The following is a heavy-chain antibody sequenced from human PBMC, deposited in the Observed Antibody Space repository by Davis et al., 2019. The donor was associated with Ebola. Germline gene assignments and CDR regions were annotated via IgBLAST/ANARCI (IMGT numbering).Heavy chain of an antibody. D-gene: IGHD6-19*01. V-gene: IGHV3-21*01. J-gene: IGHJ4*02. CDR3: AKDDGYSSGWYLDY. CDR1: GFTLRSYN. Sequence: PGGSLRLSCAASGFTLRSYNMNWVRQAPGKGLEWISSITSSSDHIVYADSVKGRFTTSRDNAKNSLYLQMNSLRAEDTAVYYCAKDDGYSSGWYLDYWGQGTLVTVSS. CDR2: ITSSSDHI.